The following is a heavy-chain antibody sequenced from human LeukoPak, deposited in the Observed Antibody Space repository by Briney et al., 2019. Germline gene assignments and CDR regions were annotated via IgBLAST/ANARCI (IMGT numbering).Heavy chain of an antibody. Sequence: GASLRLSCAASGFTFINAWMSWVSQAPGKGLEWVGRIKKGTGGGNTDYAAPVKGRFTISRDDSKNTLYLQMNSVKIEGTAVYYCTTDAYYVPGYWGQGTLVTV. CDR3: TTDAYYVPGY. J-gene: IGHJ4*02. V-gene: IGHV3-15*01. CDR1: GFTFINAW. CDR2: IKKGTGGGNT. D-gene: IGHD3-10*02.